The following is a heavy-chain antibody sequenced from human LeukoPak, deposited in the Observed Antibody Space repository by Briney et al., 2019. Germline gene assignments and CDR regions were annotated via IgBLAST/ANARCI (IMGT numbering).Heavy chain of an antibody. D-gene: IGHD2-2*01. J-gene: IGHJ4*02. Sequence: PGGSLRLSCAASGFTFSSYAMSWVRQAPGKGLEWVSAISGSGGSTYYADSVKGRFTISRDNSKNTLYLQMNSLRAGDTAVYYCAKDQDIVVVPAAIGFDYWGQGTLVTVSS. CDR1: GFTFSSYA. V-gene: IGHV3-23*01. CDR2: ISGSGGST. CDR3: AKDQDIVVVPAAIGFDY.